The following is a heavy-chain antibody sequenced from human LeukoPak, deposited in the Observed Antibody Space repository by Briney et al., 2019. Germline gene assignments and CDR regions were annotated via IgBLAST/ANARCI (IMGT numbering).Heavy chain of an antibody. D-gene: IGHD3-22*01. J-gene: IGHJ4*02. CDR3: ATTSGYYYYLDY. Sequence: GASVKVSCKVSGYTLNELSMHWVRQSPGKGLEWMGGFDPEDGDTIYVQKFQGRVTMTEDTSTDTAYMELSILRSEDTAVYYRATTSGYYYYLDYWGQGTLVTVSS. V-gene: IGHV1-24*01. CDR1: GYTLNELS. CDR2: FDPEDGDT.